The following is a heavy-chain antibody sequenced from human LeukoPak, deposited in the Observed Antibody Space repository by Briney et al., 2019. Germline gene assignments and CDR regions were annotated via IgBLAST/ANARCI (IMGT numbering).Heavy chain of an antibody. D-gene: IGHD3-10*01. Sequence: GGSLRLSCAASGFTFSSYAMSWVRQAPGKGLEWVSAISGSGGSTYYADSVKGRFTISRDNSKNTLYLQMNSLRAEDTAVYYCAREQYYYGSGSYSDAFDIWGQGTMVTVSS. V-gene: IGHV3-23*01. CDR1: GFTFSSYA. CDR3: AREQYYYGSGSYSDAFDI. J-gene: IGHJ3*02. CDR2: ISGSGGST.